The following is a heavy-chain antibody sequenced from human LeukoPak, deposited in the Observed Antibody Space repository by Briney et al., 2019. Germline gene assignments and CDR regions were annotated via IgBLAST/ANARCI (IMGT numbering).Heavy chain of an antibody. D-gene: IGHD3-3*01. CDR2: INSDGSST. J-gene: IGHJ4*02. CDR1: GITFSSYW. Sequence: GGSLRLSCAASGITFSSYWMHWVRQAPGKGLVWVSRINSDGSSTSYADSVKGRFTISRDNAKNTLYLQMNSLRAEDTAVYYCARGPYDFWSGYKGTAYFDYWGQGTLVTVSS. CDR3: ARGPYDFWSGYKGTAYFDY. V-gene: IGHV3-74*01.